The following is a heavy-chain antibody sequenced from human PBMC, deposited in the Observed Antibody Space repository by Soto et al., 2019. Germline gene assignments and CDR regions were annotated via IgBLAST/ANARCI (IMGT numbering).Heavy chain of an antibody. D-gene: IGHD2-2*01. V-gene: IGHV1-2*02. J-gene: IGHJ5*02. CDR3: TKGLESHLLSWFDP. CDR1: GYTFTGHY. Sequence: GASVKVSCKASGYTFTGHYVYWVRQAPGQGLEWMGWINPKSGDTHYAQKFQGRVTMTRGTSISTAYMAMSGLRSDDTAIYYCTKGLESHLLSWFDPWGQGTQVTVSS. CDR2: INPKSGDT.